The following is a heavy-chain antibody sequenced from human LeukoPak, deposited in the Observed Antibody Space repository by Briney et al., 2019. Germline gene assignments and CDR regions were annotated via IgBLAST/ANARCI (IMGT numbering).Heavy chain of an antibody. J-gene: IGHJ4*02. CDR1: GFTFSSSA. V-gene: IGHV3-23*01. Sequence: GGSLRLSCAASGFTFSSSAMSWVRLAPGKGLEWVSGISGSDGSAYYADSVKGRFTISRDNSKNTLFLQMNSLRAEDTAVYYCAKDSAKKYDDYWGQGTLVTVSS. CDR2: ISGSDGSA. CDR3: AKDSAKKYDDY. D-gene: IGHD2/OR15-2a*01.